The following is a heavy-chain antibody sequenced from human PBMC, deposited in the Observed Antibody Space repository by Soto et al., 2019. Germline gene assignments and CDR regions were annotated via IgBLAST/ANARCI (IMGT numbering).Heavy chain of an antibody. J-gene: IGHJ4*02. CDR3: ARYCSNTNCYMRDY. V-gene: IGHV4-61*08. D-gene: IGHD2-2*02. Sequence: QLQESGPGLVRPSETLSLICTVSGASVTSAGYYWSWIRQPPGKGLEWIGYVSSTGSTIYNSPLKSRVTLSLDMPKNQFSLRVDSVTAADTAVYYCARYCSNTNCYMRDYWGQGTLVTASS. CDR1: GASVTSAGYY. CDR2: VSSTGST.